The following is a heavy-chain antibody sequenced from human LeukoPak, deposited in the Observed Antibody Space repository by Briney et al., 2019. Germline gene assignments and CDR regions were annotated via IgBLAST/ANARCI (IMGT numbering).Heavy chain of an antibody. CDR2: IYYSGST. Sequence: SETLSLTCTVSGGSISSGGYYWNWIRQHPGKGLEWIGYIYYSGSTYYNPSLKSRVTISVDTSKNQFSLKLSSVTAADTAVYYCSRDQEFYDSLTGYYHYTMDVWGQGTTVTVSS. V-gene: IGHV4-31*03. CDR1: GGSISSGGYY. CDR3: SRDQEFYDSLTGYYHYTMDV. D-gene: IGHD3-9*01. J-gene: IGHJ6*02.